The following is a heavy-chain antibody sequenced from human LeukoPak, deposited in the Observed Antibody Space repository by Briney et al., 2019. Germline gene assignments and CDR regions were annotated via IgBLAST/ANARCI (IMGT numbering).Heavy chain of an antibody. CDR2: NSYCDGRT. CDR1: CNIFSNFG. V-gene: IGHV1-18*01. J-gene: IGHJ4*02. Sequence: ASVKVSCKASCNIFSNFGISWVPPDPGESLEWVGWNSYCDGRTNFAQNFQVRVTLTTDTSTSTAYMEQRTLRSDDTAVYYCARDYLEAKECTEDYFDYWSQGTLVIVSS. CDR3: ARDYLEAKECTEDYFDY. D-gene: IGHD2-2*01.